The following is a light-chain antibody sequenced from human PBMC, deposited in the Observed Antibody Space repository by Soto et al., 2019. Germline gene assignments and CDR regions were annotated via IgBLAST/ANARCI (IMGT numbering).Light chain of an antibody. V-gene: IGKV1-9*01. CDR1: QGISTY. CDR2: GAS. J-gene: IGKJ1*01. Sequence: PFTPSPSFLSASLRDKITLTCPASQGISTYLAWYQQKPGKAPKNLIYGASTLQSGVPSRFSGGGSGTKFTLTISSLQPEDFATYYCQELNSYPRTFGQGTKVDIK. CDR3: QELNSYPRT.